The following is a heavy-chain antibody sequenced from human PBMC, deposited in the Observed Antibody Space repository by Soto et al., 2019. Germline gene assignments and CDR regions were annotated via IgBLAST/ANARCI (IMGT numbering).Heavy chain of an antibody. J-gene: IGHJ5*02. V-gene: IGHV1-58*01. Sequence: ASVKVSCKASGFNFLSFAVQWVRQTRGQRLEWIGSVVVGSGNTDYAPKFQERVTIARDMSTNTAYMELSSLTSEDTAVYYCAATDFPNPGRGPWGQGTLVTAPQ. D-gene: IGHD3-3*01. CDR1: GFNFLSFA. CDR2: VVVGSGNT. CDR3: AATDFPNPGRGP.